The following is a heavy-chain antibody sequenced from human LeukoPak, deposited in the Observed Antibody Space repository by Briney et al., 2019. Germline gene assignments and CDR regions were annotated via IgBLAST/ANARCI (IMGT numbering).Heavy chain of an antibody. CDR2: IIPILGIA. V-gene: IGHV1-69*04. Sequence: SVKVSCKACGGTFSSYAIRWVRQAPGQGLEWMGRIIPILGIANYAQKFQGRVTITADKSTSTAYMELSSLRSENTAVYYCAREDSSSSRVHYWGQGTLVTVSS. D-gene: IGHD6-6*01. CDR1: GGTFSSYA. CDR3: AREDSSSSRVHY. J-gene: IGHJ4*02.